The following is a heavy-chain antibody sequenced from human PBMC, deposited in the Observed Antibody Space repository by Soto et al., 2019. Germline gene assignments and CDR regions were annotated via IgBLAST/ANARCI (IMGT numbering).Heavy chain of an antibody. CDR1: GYSFTGNY. V-gene: IGHV1-2*02. D-gene: IGHD2-21*02. J-gene: IGHJ4*02. CDR2: INPRNGDT. CDR3: VRGGGVDVVTPTRIVFDY. Sequence: QVQLVQSGAEVKKPGASVKVSCKVSGYSFTGNYMHWMRQAPGQGPEWMGWINPRNGDTDYAQKFQGRVTITRDTSISTAYMDLSRLTSDDTAIYFCVRGGGVDVVTPTRIVFDYWGQGTLLTVSP.